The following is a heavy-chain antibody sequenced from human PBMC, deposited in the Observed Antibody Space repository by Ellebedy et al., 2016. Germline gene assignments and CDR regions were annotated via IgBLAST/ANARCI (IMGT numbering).Heavy chain of an antibody. CDR2: IIPIFGTA. V-gene: IGHV1-69*13. Sequence: SVKVSXKASGGTFSRYAISWVRQAPGQGLEWMGGIIPIFGTANYAQKFQGRVTITADESTSTAYMELSSLRSEDTAVYYCARSGNDYGDYVHYYYYMDVWGKGTTVTVSS. CDR1: GGTFSRYA. D-gene: IGHD4-17*01. J-gene: IGHJ6*03. CDR3: ARSGNDYGDYVHYYYYMDV.